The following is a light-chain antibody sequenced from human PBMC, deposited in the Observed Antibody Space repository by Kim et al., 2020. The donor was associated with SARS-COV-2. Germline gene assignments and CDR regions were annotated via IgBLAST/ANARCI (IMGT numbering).Light chain of an antibody. J-gene: IGKJ2*01. CDR3: LQFNDWPFT. CDR2: GAS. CDR1: QTIRTF. V-gene: IGKV3-15*01. Sequence: ETEMTQSPATLSVSPGERVTLSCRASQTIRTFLGWYQQKPGQAPRLLIYGASVRATGVPARFSGSGSGTDFTLTISGLQSEDIAVYYCLQFNDWPFTFGQGTRVEI.